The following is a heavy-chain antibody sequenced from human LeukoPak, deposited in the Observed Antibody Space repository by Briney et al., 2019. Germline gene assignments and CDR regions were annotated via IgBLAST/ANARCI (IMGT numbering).Heavy chain of an antibody. Sequence: PGGSLRLSCAASGFTFSSYGMHWVRQAPGKGLEWVSYISISTSSIDYADSVKGRFTISRDNAKNSLYLQMNSLRAEDTAVYYCAREVFRGSGRRFDSWGQGTLVTVSS. V-gene: IGHV3-48*01. CDR1: GFTFSSYG. CDR2: ISISTSSI. CDR3: AREVFRGSGRRFDS. J-gene: IGHJ4*02. D-gene: IGHD3-10*01.